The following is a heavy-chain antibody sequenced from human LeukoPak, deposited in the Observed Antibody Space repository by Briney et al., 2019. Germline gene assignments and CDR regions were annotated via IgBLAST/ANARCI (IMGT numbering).Heavy chain of an antibody. CDR2: IYYSGST. V-gene: IGHV4-59*01. D-gene: IGHD2-2*02. CDR1: GGSISSYY. J-gene: IGHJ5*02. Sequence: PSETLSLTCTVSGGSISSYYWSWIRQPPGKGLEWIGYIYYSGSTNYNPSLKSRVTISVDTSKNQFSLKLSSVTAADTAVYYCARGGYCSSTSCYTYNWFDPWGQGPLVTVSS. CDR3: ARGGYCSSTSCYTYNWFDP.